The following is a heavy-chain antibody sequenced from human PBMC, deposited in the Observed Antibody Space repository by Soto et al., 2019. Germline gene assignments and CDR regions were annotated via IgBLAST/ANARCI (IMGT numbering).Heavy chain of an antibody. CDR3: ATSPKYGDYGADGMDV. V-gene: IGHV1-8*01. CDR1: GYTFTSYD. Sequence: QVQLVQSGAEVKKPGASVKVSCKASGYTFTSYDINWVRQATGQGLEWMGWMNPNSGNTGYAQKFQGRVTMTRNTSISTAYMELSSLRSEDTAVYYCATSPKYGDYGADGMDVWGQGTTVTVSS. J-gene: IGHJ6*02. CDR2: MNPNSGNT. D-gene: IGHD4-17*01.